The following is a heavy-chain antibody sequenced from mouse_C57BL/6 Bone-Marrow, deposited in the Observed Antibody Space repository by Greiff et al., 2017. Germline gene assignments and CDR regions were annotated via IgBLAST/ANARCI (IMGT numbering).Heavy chain of an antibody. CDR3: ARWRWLIPGAWFAY. V-gene: IGHV1-80*01. Sequence: VQLQQSGAELVKPGASVKISCKASGYAFSSSWLHWVKQRPGKGLEWIGQIYPGDGDTNYNGKFKGKAPLTADKSSSTAYMQHSSLTSEESAVYFCARWRWLIPGAWFAYWGQGTLVTVSA. CDR2: IYPGDGDT. D-gene: IGHD2-3*01. J-gene: IGHJ3*01. CDR1: GYAFSSSW.